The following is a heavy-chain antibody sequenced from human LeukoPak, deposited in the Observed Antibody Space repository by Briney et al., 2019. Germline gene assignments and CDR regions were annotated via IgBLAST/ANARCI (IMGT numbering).Heavy chain of an antibody. Sequence: PSETLSLTCTVSGGSISSSSYYWGWIRPPRGKWLEWIGSIYYSGSTYYNPSLKSQVTISVDTSKNQFSLKLSCVTAADTAVYYCARLGDIVATIGGGFDYWGQGTLVTVSS. CDR3: ARLGDIVATIGGGFDY. CDR2: IYYSGST. V-gene: IGHV4-39*01. D-gene: IGHD5-12*01. J-gene: IGHJ4*02. CDR1: GGSISSSSYY.